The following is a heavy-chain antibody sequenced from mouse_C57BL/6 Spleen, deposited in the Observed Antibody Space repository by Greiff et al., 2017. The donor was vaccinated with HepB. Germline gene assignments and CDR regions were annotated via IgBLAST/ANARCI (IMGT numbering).Heavy chain of an antibody. CDR3: ARDRRGFAY. J-gene: IGHJ3*01. CDR1: GFTFSDYG. V-gene: IGHV5-17*01. CDR2: ISSGSSTI. Sequence: EVKLMESGGGLVKPGGSLKLSCAASGFTFSDYGMHWVRQAPEKGLEWVAYISSGSSTIYYADTVKGRFTISRDNAKNTLFLQMTSLRSEDTAMYYCARDRRGFAYWGQGTLVTVSA.